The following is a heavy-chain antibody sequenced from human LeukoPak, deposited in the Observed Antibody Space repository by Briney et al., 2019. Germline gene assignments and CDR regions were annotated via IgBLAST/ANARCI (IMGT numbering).Heavy chain of an antibody. CDR3: ARVQPVDYDFWSGYYGDFGY. J-gene: IGHJ4*02. V-gene: IGHV1-2*02. CDR1: GYTFTGYY. Sequence: VASVKVSCKASGYTFTGYYMHWVRQAPGQGLEWMGWINPNSGGTNYAQKFQGRVTMTRDTSISTAYMELSRLRSDGTAVYYCARVQPVDYDFWSGYYGDFGYWGQGTLVTVSS. CDR2: INPNSGGT. D-gene: IGHD3-3*01.